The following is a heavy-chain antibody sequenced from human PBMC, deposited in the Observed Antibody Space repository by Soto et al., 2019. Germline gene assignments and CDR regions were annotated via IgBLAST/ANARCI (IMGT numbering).Heavy chain of an antibody. D-gene: IGHD6-13*01. J-gene: IGHJ3*02. CDR2: IKQDGSEK. V-gene: IGHV3-7*03. CDR1: GFTFSSYW. CDR3: ATASYSSSWWGDAFDI. Sequence: EVQLVESGGGLVQPGGSLRLSCAASGFTFSSYWMSWVRQAPGKGLEWAANIKQDGSEKYYVDSVKGRFTISRDNAKNSLYLQMNSLRAEDTAVYYCATASYSSSWWGDAFDIWGQGTMVTVSS.